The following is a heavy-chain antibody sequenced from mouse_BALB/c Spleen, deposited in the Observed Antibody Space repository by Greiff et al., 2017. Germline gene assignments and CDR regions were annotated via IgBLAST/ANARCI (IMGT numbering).Heavy chain of an antibody. CDR1: GFTFSDYY. CDR3: ARDGRDWFAD. J-gene: IGHJ3*01. CDR2: ISDGGSYT. Sequence: EVKLMESGGGLVKPGGSLKLSCAASGFTFSDYYMYWVRQTPEKRLEWVATISDGGSYTYSPESVKGRFTISRDNAKNNLYLQMSSLKSEDTAMYYCARDGRDWFADWGQGTLVTVSA. V-gene: IGHV5-4*02.